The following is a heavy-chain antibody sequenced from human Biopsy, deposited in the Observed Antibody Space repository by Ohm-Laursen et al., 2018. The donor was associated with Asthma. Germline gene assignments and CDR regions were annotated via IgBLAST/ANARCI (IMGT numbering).Heavy chain of an antibody. V-gene: IGHV3-30-3*01. CDR3: AREGVAGTHIED. CDR1: GFNLNTYS. J-gene: IGHJ4*02. D-gene: IGHD6-19*01. Sequence: SLRLSCAASGFNLNTYSVSRVRQAPGKGLEWVAVISYDGSSIYYADSVKGRFTISRDNSKNTLSLQMNSLTAEDTAVYYCAREGVAGTHIEDWGQGTLVTVSS. CDR2: ISYDGSSI.